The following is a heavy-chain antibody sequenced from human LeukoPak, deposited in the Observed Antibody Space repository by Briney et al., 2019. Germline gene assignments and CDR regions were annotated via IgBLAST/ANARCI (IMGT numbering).Heavy chain of an antibody. CDR1: GFTFNNYG. CDR2: ICTSGANT. D-gene: IGHD2-21*01. V-gene: IGHV3-23*01. J-gene: IGHJ4*02. Sequence: GGSPRLSCAASGFTFNNYGMGWVRQTPGKGLEWVATICTSGANTYHADSVKGRFTISRDNSKSTLYLQMNSLRAEDTAVYHCAKKSGDHFHFDFWGQGTLVTVSS. CDR3: AKKSGDHFHFDF.